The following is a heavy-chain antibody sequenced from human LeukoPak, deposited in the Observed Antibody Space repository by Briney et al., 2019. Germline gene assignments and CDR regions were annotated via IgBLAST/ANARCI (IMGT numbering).Heavy chain of an antibody. CDR1: GYTLTELS. J-gene: IGHJ4*02. CDR3: ATKLITMVRGVNYYFDY. D-gene: IGHD3-10*01. Sequence: ASVKVSCKVSGYTLTELSMHWVRQAPGKGLEWMGGFDPEDGETIYAQKFQGRVTMTEDTSTDTAYMELSSLRSEDTAVYYCATKLITMVRGVNYYFDYWGQGTLVTVSS. V-gene: IGHV1-24*01. CDR2: FDPEDGET.